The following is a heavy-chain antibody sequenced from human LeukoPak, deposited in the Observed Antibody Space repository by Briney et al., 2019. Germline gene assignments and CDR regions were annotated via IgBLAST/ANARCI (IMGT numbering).Heavy chain of an antibody. D-gene: IGHD3-10*01. CDR1: GFTVITNY. V-gene: IGHV3-53*01. CDR2: IYRSGST. CDR3: ARDSGHDAFDI. Sequence: GGSLRLSCAASGFTVITNYVSWVRQRPGRGRWWVSVIYRSGSTYYADSVKGRFTISRDNSKNTLYLQMNRLRAEDTAVYYCARDSGHDAFDIWGQGTMVTVSS. J-gene: IGHJ3*02.